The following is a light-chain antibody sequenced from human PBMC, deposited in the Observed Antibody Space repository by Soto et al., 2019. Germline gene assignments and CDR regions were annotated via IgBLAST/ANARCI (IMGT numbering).Light chain of an antibody. J-gene: IGLJ1*01. CDR2: EVT. V-gene: IGLV2-23*02. CDR3: CSYAGSSSSI. CDR1: SSDVGTYNL. Sequence: WSPISCNETSSDVGTYNLVSWYQQYPGKAPRLMIYEVTKRPSGVSNRFSGSKSGNTASLTISGLQPEDEADYYCCSYAGSSSSIFGTGTKVTVL.